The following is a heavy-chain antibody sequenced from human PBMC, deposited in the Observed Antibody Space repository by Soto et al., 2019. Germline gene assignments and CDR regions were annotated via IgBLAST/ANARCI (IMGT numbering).Heavy chain of an antibody. J-gene: IGHJ6*02. CDR1: GFTFSSYA. V-gene: IGHV3-30-3*01. CDR2: ISYDGSNK. CDR3: AGSRTDYYDSSGLGV. Sequence: GGSLRLSCAASGFTFSSYAMHWVRQAPGKGLEWVAVISYDGSNKYYADSVKGRFTISRDNSKNTLYLQMNSLRAEDTAVYYCAGSRTDYYDSSGLGVWGQGTTVTVSS. D-gene: IGHD3-22*01.